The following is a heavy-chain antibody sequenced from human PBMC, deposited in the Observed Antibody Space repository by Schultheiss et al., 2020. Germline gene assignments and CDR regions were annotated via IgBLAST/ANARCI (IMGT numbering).Heavy chain of an antibody. CDR3: ARSVEWLRPYFDY. CDR2: IYSGGST. CDR1: GSTVSSNY. V-gene: IGHV3-53*01. Sequence: GASLKISCAASGSTVSSNYMSWVRQAPGKGLEWVSVIYSGGSTYYADSVKGRFTISRDNSKNTLYLQMNSLRAEDTAVYYCARSVEWLRPYFDYWGQGTLVTVSS. D-gene: IGHD5-12*01. J-gene: IGHJ4*02.